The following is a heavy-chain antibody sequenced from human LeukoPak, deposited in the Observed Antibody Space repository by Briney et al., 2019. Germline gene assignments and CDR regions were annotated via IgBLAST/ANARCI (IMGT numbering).Heavy chain of an antibody. V-gene: IGHV4-39*01. CDR1: GGSISSSSYY. Sequence: SETLSLTCTVSGGSISSSSYYWGWIRQPPGKGLEWIGSIYYSGSTYYNPSLKSRVTISVDTSKNQFSLKLSSVTAADTAVYYCASEFVVVPAALLDYWGQGTLVTVSS. CDR3: ASEFVVVPAALLDY. CDR2: IYYSGST. D-gene: IGHD2-2*01. J-gene: IGHJ4*02.